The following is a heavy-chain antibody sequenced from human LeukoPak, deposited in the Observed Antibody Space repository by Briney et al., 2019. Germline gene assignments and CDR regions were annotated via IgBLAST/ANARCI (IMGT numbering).Heavy chain of an antibody. J-gene: IGHJ4*02. V-gene: IGHV3-23*01. D-gene: IGHD3-16*02. CDR1: GFTFSSYA. CDR3: AKAVTFGGVIVIRLYYFDY. Sequence: GGSLRLSCAASGFTFSSYAMSWVRQAPGKGLEWVLAISGSGGSTYYADSVKGRFTISRDDSKNTLYLQMNSLRAEDTAVYYCAKAVTFGGVIVIRLYYFDYWGQGTLVTVSS. CDR2: ISGSGGST.